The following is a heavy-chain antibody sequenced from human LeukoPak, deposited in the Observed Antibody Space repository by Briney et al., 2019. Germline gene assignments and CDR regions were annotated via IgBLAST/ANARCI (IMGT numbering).Heavy chain of an antibody. CDR2: INHSGST. Sequence: PSETLSLTCAVYGGSFSGYYWSWIRQPPGKGLEWIGEINHSGSTNYNPSLKSRVTISVDTSKNQFSLKLSSVTAADTAVYYCARDGQYYYDSSGYYSAPFDYWGQGTLVTVSS. CDR1: GGSFSGYY. D-gene: IGHD3-22*01. V-gene: IGHV4-34*01. CDR3: ARDGQYYYDSSGYYSAPFDY. J-gene: IGHJ4*02.